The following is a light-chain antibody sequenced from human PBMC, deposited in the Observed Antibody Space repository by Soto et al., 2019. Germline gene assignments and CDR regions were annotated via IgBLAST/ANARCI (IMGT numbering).Light chain of an antibody. CDR1: QSVSSD. J-gene: IGKJ1*01. Sequence: EIVFTQSPAPLSLSPGERATLSCGACQSVSSDLAWYQQKPGQAPRLLIHDALNRATGIPARFSGSGSGTEFTLTIDILQPDDFATYYCQTYGISRTFGQGTRVDIK. CDR3: QTYGISRT. V-gene: IGKV3-11*01. CDR2: DAL.